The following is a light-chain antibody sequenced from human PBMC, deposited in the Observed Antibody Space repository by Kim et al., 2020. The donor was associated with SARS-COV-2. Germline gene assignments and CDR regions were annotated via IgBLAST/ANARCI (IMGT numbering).Light chain of an antibody. J-gene: IGKJ1*01. V-gene: IGKV1-13*02. CDR1: KDISSA. CDR2: DAA. CDR3: QQFDSYVPT. Sequence: APVGDRVAIICRASKDISSALAWYQQKPGKAPKLLIYDAATMQSGVPSRCSGSGYGTDFTLTISRLQPEDLATFYCQQFDSYVPTFGQGTKVDSK.